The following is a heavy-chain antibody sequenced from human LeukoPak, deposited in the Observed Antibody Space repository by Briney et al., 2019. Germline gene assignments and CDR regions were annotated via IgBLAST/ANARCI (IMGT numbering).Heavy chain of an antibody. Sequence: SETLSLTCTVSGGSISNNYWSWIRQPAGKGLEWIGHIYTSGSTNYNPSLRSRVTMSVDTSKNQFSLKLSSVTAADTAVYYCARGHSSSWSTDAFDIWGQGTMVTVSS. CDR2: IYTSGST. D-gene: IGHD6-13*01. V-gene: IGHV4-4*07. CDR3: ARGHSSSWSTDAFDI. CDR1: GGSISNNY. J-gene: IGHJ3*02.